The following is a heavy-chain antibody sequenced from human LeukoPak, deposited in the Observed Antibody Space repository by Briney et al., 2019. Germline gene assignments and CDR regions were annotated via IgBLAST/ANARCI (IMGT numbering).Heavy chain of an antibody. CDR1: GYTFTSYD. CDR2: MNPNSGNT. J-gene: IGHJ5*02. V-gene: IGHV1-8*03. Sequence: GASVKVSCKASGYTFTSYDINWVRQATGQGLEWVGWMNPNSGNTGYPQKFQGRVTITRNTSISTAYMELSSLRSEDTAVYYCARGRKAYRKTPNWFDPWGQGTLVTVSS. CDR3: ARGRKAYRKTPNWFDP. D-gene: IGHD3-16*01.